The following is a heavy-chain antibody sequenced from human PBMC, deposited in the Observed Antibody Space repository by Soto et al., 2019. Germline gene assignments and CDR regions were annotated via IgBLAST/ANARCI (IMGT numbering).Heavy chain of an antibody. D-gene: IGHD3-3*01. J-gene: IGHJ6*02. CDR1: GFTFSSYW. CDR2: IKQDGSEK. V-gene: IGHV3-7*01. CDR3: ARLGDFWSGYFSYYGMDV. Sequence: GVSLRLSCAASGFTFSSYWMSWVRQAPGKGLEWVANIKQDGSEKYYVDSVKGRFTISRDNAENSLYLQMNSLRAEDSAVYYCARLGDFWSGYFSYYGMDVWGQGTTVTVSS.